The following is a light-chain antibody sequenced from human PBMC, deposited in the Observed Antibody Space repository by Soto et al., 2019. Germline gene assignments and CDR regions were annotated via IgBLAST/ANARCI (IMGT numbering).Light chain of an antibody. J-gene: IGKJ1*01. CDR3: QQYNNWPWT. CDR1: QSVSSN. Sequence: EIVMTQSPAPLSVSPGERATLSCRASQSVSSNLAWYQQKPGQAPRLLIYGASTRATGIPARFSGSGSGTECTLTISSLQSEDVAVYYCQQYNNWPWTFGQGTKVDIK. CDR2: GAS. V-gene: IGKV3-15*01.